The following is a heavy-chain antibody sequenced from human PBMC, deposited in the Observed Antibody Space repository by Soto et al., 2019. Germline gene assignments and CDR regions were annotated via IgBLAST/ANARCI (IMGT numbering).Heavy chain of an antibody. CDR1: GYTFNRHT. D-gene: IGHD3-3*01. V-gene: IGHV1-3*01. Sequence: ASVKVSCKASGYTFNRHTMHWVRQAPGQRLEWMGRINAGSGDTKNSQKFQGRVTLTADTSASAAYMELSSLRSEDTAVYYCAREGGYNFWSGLGHWGQRTLVTVSS. CDR2: INAGSGDT. J-gene: IGHJ1*01. CDR3: AREGGYNFWSGLGH.